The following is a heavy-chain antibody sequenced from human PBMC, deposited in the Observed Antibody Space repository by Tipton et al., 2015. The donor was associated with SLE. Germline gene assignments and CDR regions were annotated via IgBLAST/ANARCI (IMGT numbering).Heavy chain of an antibody. CDR3: ARSLDSSGTFDY. D-gene: IGHD3-22*01. CDR1: GFTFRSYE. CDR2: ISSSGSTI. V-gene: IGHV3-48*03. Sequence: SLRLSCAASGFTFRSYEMNWVRQAPGKGLEWVSYISSSGSTIYYADSVKGRFTISRDNAKNSLYLQMNSLRAEDTAVYYCARSLDSSGTFDYWGQGTLVNVSS. J-gene: IGHJ4*02.